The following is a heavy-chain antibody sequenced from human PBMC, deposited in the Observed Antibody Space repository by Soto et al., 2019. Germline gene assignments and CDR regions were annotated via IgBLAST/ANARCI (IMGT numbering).Heavy chain of an antibody. V-gene: IGHV4-39*01. CDR3: ATGGNFDYYFGS. CDR2: VYHSGSI. D-gene: IGHD3-3*01. Sequence: QLQLQESGPGLVKPSQTLSLTCSVSGGSVTSARYYWAWVRQPPGRSLEWLASVYHSGSIYYNPSVRGRVTMAVDTSKNQFSLKLNSVTAADTAVYYFATGGNFDYYFGSWGLGALGTVSS. CDR1: GGSVTSARYY. J-gene: IGHJ4*02.